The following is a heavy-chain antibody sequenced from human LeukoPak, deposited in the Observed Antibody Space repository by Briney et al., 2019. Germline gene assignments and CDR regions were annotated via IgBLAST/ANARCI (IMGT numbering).Heavy chain of an antibody. CDR2: IKSDGSNS. CDR3: VRVGGRSSIGGDC. CDR1: GFTFSTYW. D-gene: IGHD3-10*01. V-gene: IGHV3-74*01. J-gene: IGHJ4*02. Sequence: GGSLKLSCAASGFTFSTYWMHWVRQAPGTGLVWVSRIKSDGSNSNYADCVKGRFTISRDNAKNTLYLQMNSLRAEDTAVYHCVRVGGRSSIGGDCWGQGTLVTVSS.